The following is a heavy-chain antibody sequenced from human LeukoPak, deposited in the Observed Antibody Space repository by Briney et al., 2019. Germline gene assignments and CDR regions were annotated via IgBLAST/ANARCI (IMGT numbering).Heavy chain of an antibody. J-gene: IGHJ2*01. D-gene: IGHD5-18*01. CDR3: ARDPGYSESVGSRWYFDL. Sequence: GGSLRLSCAASGFTFSTSGMSWVRQAPGKGLEWVASISSSGDYIFSADSMKGRFTISRDNTKNSLFLQMSSLRAEDTAVYFCARDPGYSESVGSRWYFDLWGRGTLVTVSS. CDR2: ISSSGDYI. CDR1: GFTFSTSG. V-gene: IGHV3-21*01.